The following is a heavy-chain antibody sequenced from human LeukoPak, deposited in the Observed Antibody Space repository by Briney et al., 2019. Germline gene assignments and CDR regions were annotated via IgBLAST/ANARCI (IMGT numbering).Heavy chain of an antibody. J-gene: IGHJ4*02. Sequence: GSLRLSCAASGFTFSSYAMSWVRQAPGKGLEWVSGISDSGGNTYYADSVKGRFTISRDNSKNTLYPQMNSLRAEDTAIYYCAEALGTGWYKGGFDYWGQGTLVTVSS. CDR1: GFTFSSYA. CDR3: AEALGTGWYKGGFDY. V-gene: IGHV3-23*01. D-gene: IGHD6-19*01. CDR2: ISDSGGNT.